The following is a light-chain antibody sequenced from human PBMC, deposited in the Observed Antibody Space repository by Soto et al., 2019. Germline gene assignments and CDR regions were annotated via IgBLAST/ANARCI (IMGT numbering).Light chain of an antibody. Sequence: EIVLTHSPGTLSFSPGGRATLSCRASQSLGSTYLAWYQQKSGQAPRLLIYGASSRATGIPDRFSGSGSGTDFTLTISRLEPEDSAVYYCQQFGVSPWTFGQGTKVDIK. CDR1: QSLGSTY. J-gene: IGKJ1*01. V-gene: IGKV3-20*01. CDR2: GAS. CDR3: QQFGVSPWT.